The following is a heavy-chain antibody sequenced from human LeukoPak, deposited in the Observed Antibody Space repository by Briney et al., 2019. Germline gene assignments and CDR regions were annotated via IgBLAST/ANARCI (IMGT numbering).Heavy chain of an antibody. CDR2: INHSGST. Sequence: SETLSLTCTVSGGSISSYYWSWIRQPPGKGLEWIGEINHSGSTNYNPSLKSRVTISVDTSKNQFSLKLSSVTAADTAVYYCALEASSLYYFDYWGQGTLVTVSS. V-gene: IGHV4-34*01. J-gene: IGHJ4*02. CDR3: ALEASSLYYFDY. CDR1: GGSISSYY.